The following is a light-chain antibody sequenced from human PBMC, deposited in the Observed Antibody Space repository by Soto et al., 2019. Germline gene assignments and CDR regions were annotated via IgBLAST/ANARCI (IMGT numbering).Light chain of an antibody. CDR1: QSVSSSY. CDR2: GAS. J-gene: IGKJ1*01. V-gene: IGKV3-20*01. Sequence: EIVLTQSPGTLSLSPGERATLSCRASQSVSSSYLAWYQQKPGQAPRLLIYGASSRATGIPDRFSGSGSGTDFTLTISRLEHEDVAIYYCQQYGSLWTFGQGTKVEI. CDR3: QQYGSLWT.